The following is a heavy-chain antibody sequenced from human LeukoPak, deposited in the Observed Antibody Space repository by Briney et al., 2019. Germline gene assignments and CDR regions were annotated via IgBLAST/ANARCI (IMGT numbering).Heavy chain of an antibody. CDR3: ARDEVVAAPNYFGMVV. CDR2: MNPNSGNT. D-gene: IGHD2-15*01. J-gene: IGHJ6*02. V-gene: IGHV1-8*01. Sequence: ASVKASCKASGYTFTSYDVNWVRQATGQGLEWMGWMNPNSGNTGLAQKFQSRVTLTRDTSLSTAYMELSNLRSDDTAVYYCARDEVVAAPNYFGMVVWGQGTTVSVSS. CDR1: GYTFTSYD.